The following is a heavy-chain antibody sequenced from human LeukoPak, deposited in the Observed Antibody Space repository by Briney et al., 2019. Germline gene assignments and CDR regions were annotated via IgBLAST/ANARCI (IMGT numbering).Heavy chain of an antibody. J-gene: IGHJ4*02. V-gene: IGHV3-21*01. CDR1: GFTFDDYG. CDR2: ISSSSSYI. Sequence: GGSLRLSCAASGFTFDDYGMSWVRQAPGKGLEWVSSISSSSSYIYYADSVKGRFTISRDNAKNSLYLQMNSLRAEDTAVYYCARADYGDDEDYWGQGTLVTVSS. D-gene: IGHD4-17*01. CDR3: ARADYGDDEDY.